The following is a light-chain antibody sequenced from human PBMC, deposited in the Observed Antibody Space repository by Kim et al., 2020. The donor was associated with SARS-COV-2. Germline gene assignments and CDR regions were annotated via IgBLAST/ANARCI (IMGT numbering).Light chain of an antibody. J-gene: IGKJ2*01. Sequence: SACVGDRVTITCRASQGIRKDLGWYQQKPGKAPKRLIYAASSLQSGVPSRFSGSGSGTEFTLTISSLQPEDFATYYCLQHNSDRYTVGQGTKLEI. CDR1: QGIRKD. CDR2: AAS. V-gene: IGKV1-17*01. CDR3: LQHNSDRYT.